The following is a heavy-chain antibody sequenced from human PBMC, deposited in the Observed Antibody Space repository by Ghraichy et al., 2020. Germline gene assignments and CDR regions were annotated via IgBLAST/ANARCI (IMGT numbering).Heavy chain of an antibody. CDR3: ARGLSSGYYFDC. CDR1: GGSISSGASF. Sequence: SETLSLTCTVSGGSISSGASFWSWIRQDPGKGLEWIGYIYYSGSVYYNPSLKSRITMSVDTSKNQFSLNLSSVTAADTAVYYCARGLSSGYYFDCWGQGTLVTVSS. V-gene: IGHV4-31*03. CDR2: IYYSGSV. J-gene: IGHJ4*02. D-gene: IGHD3-22*01.